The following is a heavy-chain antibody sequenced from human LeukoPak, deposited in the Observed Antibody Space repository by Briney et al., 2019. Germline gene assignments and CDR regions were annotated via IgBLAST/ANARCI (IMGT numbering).Heavy chain of an antibody. Sequence: SETLSLTCTVSGVSISSGGYYWSWIRQHPGKGLEWIGYIYYSGTTYYNPSLKSRVTISVDTSKNQFSLKLSSVTAADTAVYYCAASYSSGYSHGDYWGQGTLVTVSS. J-gene: IGHJ4*02. CDR3: AASYSSGYSHGDY. CDR1: GVSISSGGYY. D-gene: IGHD3-22*01. CDR2: IYYSGTT. V-gene: IGHV4-31*03.